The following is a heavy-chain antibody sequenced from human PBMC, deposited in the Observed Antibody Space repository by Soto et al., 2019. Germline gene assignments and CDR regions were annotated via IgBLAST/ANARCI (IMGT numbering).Heavy chain of an antibody. D-gene: IGHD3-22*01. J-gene: IGHJ4*02. Sequence: ASVKVSCKASGYTFTSYDINWVRQATGQGLEWMGWMKPNSGNTGYAQKFQGRVTMTRNTCISTAYMELSSLRSEDTAVYYCERPSADSSGYYFDYWGQGTLVTVSS. CDR1: GYTFTSYD. CDR2: MKPNSGNT. CDR3: ERPSADSSGYYFDY. V-gene: IGHV1-8*01.